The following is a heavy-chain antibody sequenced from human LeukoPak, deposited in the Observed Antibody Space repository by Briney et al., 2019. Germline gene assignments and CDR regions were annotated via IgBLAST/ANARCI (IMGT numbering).Heavy chain of an antibody. CDR2: IYYSGST. J-gene: IGHJ4*02. D-gene: IGHD3-9*01. CDR1: GGSISSSSYY. V-gene: IGHV4-39*07. Sequence: KPSETLFLTCTVSGGSISSSSYYWGWIRQPPGEGLEWIGSIYYSGSTYYNPSLKSRVTISVDTSKNQFSLKLSSVTAADTAVYYCASDPYDILTGYFYWGQGTLVTVSS. CDR3: ASDPYDILTGYFY.